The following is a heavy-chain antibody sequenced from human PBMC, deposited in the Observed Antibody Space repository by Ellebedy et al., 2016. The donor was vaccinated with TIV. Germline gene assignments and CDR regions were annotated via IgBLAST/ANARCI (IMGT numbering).Heavy chain of an antibody. V-gene: IGHV1-3*01. CDR1: GYTFINYA. J-gene: IGHJ4*02. CDR3: ARGSPDTGFVF. D-gene: IGHD5-18*01. CDR2: FNAGNGNT. Sequence: AASVKVSCKTSGYTFINYAMHWVRQAPGQRLEWMGWFNAGNGNTIYSQKFQGRVTFTRDTSATTGYMELSGLTSEDTAVYYCARGSPDTGFVFWGQGTLLTVSS.